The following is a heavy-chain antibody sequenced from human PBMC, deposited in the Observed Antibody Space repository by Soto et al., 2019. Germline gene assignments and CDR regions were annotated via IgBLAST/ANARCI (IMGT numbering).Heavy chain of an antibody. CDR3: ARGGRYDNPVVFPTDY. CDR1: GFAFSSHW. V-gene: IGHV3-7*04. J-gene: IGHJ4*02. Sequence: EVQLVESGGGLVQPGGSLRLSCAASGFAFSSHWMSWVRQAPGKGLEWVANIKQDGSEKYYGDSVKGRFTISKDNAENSLYLQMNSVRAEDTAVYYCARGGRYDNPVVFPTDYWGQGTLVTVSS. D-gene: IGHD3-10*01. CDR2: IKQDGSEK.